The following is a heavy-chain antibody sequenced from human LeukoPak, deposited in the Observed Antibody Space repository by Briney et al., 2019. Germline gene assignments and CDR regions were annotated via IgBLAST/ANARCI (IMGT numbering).Heavy chain of an antibody. J-gene: IGHJ4*02. CDR2: IYYSGST. D-gene: IGHD1-26*01. Sequence: PSETLSLTCTVSGGSISSSSYYWGWIRQPPGKGLEWIGSIYYSGSTYYNPSLKSRVTISVDTSKNQFSLKLSPVTAADTAVYYCARHSSGRKGFDYWGQGTLVIVSS. CDR3: ARHSSGRKGFDY. V-gene: IGHV4-39*01. CDR1: GGSISSSSYY.